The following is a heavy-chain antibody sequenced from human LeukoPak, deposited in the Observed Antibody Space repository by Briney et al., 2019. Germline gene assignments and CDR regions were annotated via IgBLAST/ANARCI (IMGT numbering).Heavy chain of an antibody. D-gene: IGHD5-12*01. Sequence: ASVKVSCKASGYTFTSYDINWVRQATGQGLEWMGGFDPEDGETIYAQKFQGRVTMTEDTSTDTAYMELSSLRSEDTAVYYCATLLSGYDYFDYWGQGTLVTVSS. CDR1: GYTFTSYD. CDR2: FDPEDGET. CDR3: ATLLSGYDYFDY. J-gene: IGHJ4*02. V-gene: IGHV1-24*01.